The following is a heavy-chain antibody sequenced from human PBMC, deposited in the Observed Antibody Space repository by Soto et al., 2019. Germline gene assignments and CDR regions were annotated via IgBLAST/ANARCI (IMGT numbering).Heavy chain of an antibody. D-gene: IGHD1-26*01. CDR3: ARELIVGPAEYFQH. CDR1: GFTFSRSW. J-gene: IGHJ1*01. CDR2: INEDGSEK. V-gene: IGHV3-7*01. Sequence: EVQLVESGGALVQPGGSLRLSCAVSGFTFSRSWMSWVRQTPGKVLEWVANINEDGSEKYYVDSVKGRFTISRDNAKNSLYLQMNSLRAEDTAVYYCARELIVGPAEYFQHWGQGTLVTVSS.